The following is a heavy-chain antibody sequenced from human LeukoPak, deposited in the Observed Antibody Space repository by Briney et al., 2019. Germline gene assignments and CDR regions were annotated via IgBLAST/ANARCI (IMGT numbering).Heavy chain of an antibody. CDR3: AKDSFRVITMVRGVSDY. J-gene: IGHJ4*02. CDR2: IRYDGSNK. V-gene: IGHV3-30*02. CDR1: AFTFSTYG. Sequence: GGSLRLSCAASAFTFSTYGMHWVRQAPGKGLEWVAFIRYDGSNKYYADSVLGRFTISRDNSKNTLYLQMNSLRAEDTAVYYCAKDSFRVITMVRGVSDYWGQGTLVTVSS. D-gene: IGHD3-10*01.